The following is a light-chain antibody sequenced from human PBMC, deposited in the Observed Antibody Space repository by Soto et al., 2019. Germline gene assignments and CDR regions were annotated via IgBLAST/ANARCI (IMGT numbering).Light chain of an antibody. CDR1: QSVYRH. CDR3: QQYNNWPFT. J-gene: IGKJ4*01. Sequence: EIAMTQSPATLSVSPGERATLSCRASQSVYRHLAWYQQKPGQAPRLLIYGASNRATGNPARFSGSGSGTDFTLTISSLESEDFAVYYCQQYNNWPFTFGGGTKVEIK. CDR2: GAS. V-gene: IGKV3D-15*01.